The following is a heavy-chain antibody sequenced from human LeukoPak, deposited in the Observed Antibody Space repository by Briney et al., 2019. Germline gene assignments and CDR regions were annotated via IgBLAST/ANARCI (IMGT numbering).Heavy chain of an antibody. J-gene: IGHJ4*02. CDR2: MYYSGST. V-gene: IGHV4-61*08. CDR3: AGSDKEYPHLLRFLEWLSPLFDY. Sequence: PSETLSLTCTVSGVSVGNGGYYWRWIRQPPGKGLEWIGYMYYSGSTYYNPSRKSRVTISVDTSKNQFSLKLSSVTAADTAVYYCAGSDKEYPHLLRFLEWLSPLFDYWGQGTLVTVSS. CDR1: GVSVGNGGYY. D-gene: IGHD3-3*01.